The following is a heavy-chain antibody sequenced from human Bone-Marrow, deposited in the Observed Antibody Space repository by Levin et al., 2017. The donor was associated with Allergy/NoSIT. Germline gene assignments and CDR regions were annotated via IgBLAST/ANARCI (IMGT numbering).Heavy chain of an antibody. J-gene: IGHJ6*02. CDR1: GFPFSTYG. CDR3: AGAAGAAGRGGMDV. Sequence: GGSLRLSCATSGFPFSTYGMAWVRQAPGEGLEWLASISTRSTYIHYADSVKGRFTISRDNANNSLSPQMNRLRPGDTAVYYCAGAAGAAGRGGMDVWGQGTTVTVSS. V-gene: IGHV3-21*01. CDR2: ISTRSTYI. D-gene: IGHD6-13*01.